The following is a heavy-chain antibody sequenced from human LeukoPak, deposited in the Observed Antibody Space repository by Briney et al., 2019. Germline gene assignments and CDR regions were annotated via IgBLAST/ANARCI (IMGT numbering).Heavy chain of an antibody. Sequence: PGGSLRHSCAASGFTFRSYSMNWVRQAPGQGLEWVSSISSSNSLIYYADSVKGRFTISRDNSKNSLYLQMNSLRAEDTAVYYCARVPGDYWGQGTLVTVSS. CDR1: GFTFRSYS. CDR2: ISSSNSLI. V-gene: IGHV3-21*01. CDR3: ARVPGDY. D-gene: IGHD3-10*01. J-gene: IGHJ4*02.